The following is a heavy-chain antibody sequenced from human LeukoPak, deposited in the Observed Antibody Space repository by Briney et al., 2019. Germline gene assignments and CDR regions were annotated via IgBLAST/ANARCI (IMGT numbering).Heavy chain of an antibody. Sequence: ASVKVSCKTSGYSFKIYAISWVRQAPGQGLEWMGWISTYDGDTNYAQNVQGRVTMTTDTSTSTAYMELRSLRSDDTAVYYCVRDLGPRGIISPQGYWGQGTLVTVSS. CDR3: VRDLGPRGIISPQGY. V-gene: IGHV1-18*01. CDR2: ISTYDGDT. CDR1: GYSFKIYA. J-gene: IGHJ4*02. D-gene: IGHD5-24*01.